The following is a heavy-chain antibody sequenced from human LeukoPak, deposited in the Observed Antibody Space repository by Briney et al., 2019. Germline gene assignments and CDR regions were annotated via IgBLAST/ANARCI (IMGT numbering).Heavy chain of an antibody. CDR1: EFTFSNYA. V-gene: IGHV3-23*01. D-gene: IGHD3-22*01. Sequence: GGSLRLSCAASEFTFSNYAMTWVRQAPGKGLEWVSAISGSGGSTYYADSVKGRFTISRDNSKNTLYLHMNSLRAEDTAVYYCAKQGTYYDSSGPIDYWGQGTLVTVSS. CDR2: ISGSGGST. CDR3: AKQGTYYDSSGPIDY. J-gene: IGHJ4*02.